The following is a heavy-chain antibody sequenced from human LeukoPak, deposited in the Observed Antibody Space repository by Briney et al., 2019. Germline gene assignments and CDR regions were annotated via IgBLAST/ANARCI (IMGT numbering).Heavy chain of an antibody. CDR1: GFTFSSYA. Sequence: GGSLRLSCAASGFTFSSYAMSWVRQAPGKVLEWVSAISGSGGSTYYADSVKGRFTISRDNSKNTLYLQMNSLRAEDTAVYYCAKEGEYYDSSGYFDYWGQGTLVTVSS. J-gene: IGHJ4*02. CDR2: ISGSGGST. CDR3: AKEGEYYDSSGYFDY. D-gene: IGHD3-22*01. V-gene: IGHV3-23*01.